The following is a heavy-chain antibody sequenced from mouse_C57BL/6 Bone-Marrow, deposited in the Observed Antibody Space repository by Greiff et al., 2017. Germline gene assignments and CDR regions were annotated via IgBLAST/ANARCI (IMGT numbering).Heavy chain of an antibody. J-gene: IGHJ1*03. CDR2: IHPNSGST. Sequence: QVQLQQSGAELVKPGASVKLSCKASGYTFTSYWMHWVKQRPGQGLEWIGMIHPNSGSTNYNEKFKSKATLTVDKSSSTAYMQLSSLTSEDSAVYYCAFITTVVDGYFDVWGTGTTVTVSS. D-gene: IGHD1-1*01. V-gene: IGHV1-64*01. CDR3: AFITTVVDGYFDV. CDR1: GYTFTSYW.